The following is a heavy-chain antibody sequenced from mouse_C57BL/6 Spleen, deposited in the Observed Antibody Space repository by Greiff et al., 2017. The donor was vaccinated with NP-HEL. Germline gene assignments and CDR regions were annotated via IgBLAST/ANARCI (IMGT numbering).Heavy chain of an antibody. V-gene: IGHV1-54*01. D-gene: IGHD1-1*01. CDR2: IHPGSGGT. CDR3: ARGGNYYGSFHYLDN. Sequence: VQLQQSAAELVRPGTSVKVSCKASGYAFTNYLIEWVKQRPGQGLEWIGVIHPGSGGTNYNEKFKGKATLTADKSSSTAYMQLSSLTSEDAAVYYCARGGNYYGSFHYLDNWGQGTTLTVSS. J-gene: IGHJ2*01. CDR1: GYAFTNYL.